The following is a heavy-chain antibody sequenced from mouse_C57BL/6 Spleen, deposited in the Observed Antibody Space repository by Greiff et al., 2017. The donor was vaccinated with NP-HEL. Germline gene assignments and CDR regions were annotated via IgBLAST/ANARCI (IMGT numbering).Heavy chain of an antibody. J-gene: IGHJ3*01. CDR3: AGLEDSTGVFAY. D-gene: IGHD4-1*01. Sequence: EVQLQQSGPELVKPGASVKMSCKASGYTFTDYNMHWVKQSHGKSLEWIGYINPNNGGTSYNQTFKGKATLTVNKSSSTAYMELRSLTSEDSAVYYCAGLEDSTGVFAYWGQGTLVTVSA. CDR1: GYTFTDYN. CDR2: INPNNGGT. V-gene: IGHV1-22*01.